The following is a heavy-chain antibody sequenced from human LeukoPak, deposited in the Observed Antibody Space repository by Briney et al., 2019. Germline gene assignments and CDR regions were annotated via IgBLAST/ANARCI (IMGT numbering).Heavy chain of an antibody. CDR2: IKQDESEK. J-gene: IGHJ4*02. CDR1: GFTLSYYW. V-gene: IGHV3-7*01. Sequence: GGSLRLSCAASGFTLSYYWMSWVRQARGRGGEGGTNIKQDESEKYYVDSVKGRFTISRDNAKNSLYLQINSLRVEDTAVYYCTRGPPYGSRSDYFDYWGQGTLVTVSS. D-gene: IGHD3-10*01. CDR3: TRGPPYGSRSDYFDY.